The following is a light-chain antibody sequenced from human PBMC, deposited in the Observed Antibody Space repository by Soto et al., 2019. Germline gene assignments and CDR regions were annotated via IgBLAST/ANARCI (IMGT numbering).Light chain of an antibody. J-gene: IGKJ5*01. CDR2: SAS. V-gene: IGKV1-27*01. Sequence: DIQMTQSPSSLSASVGDRVTITCRASQAISVYLAWYQQKPGKVPKLLIYSASTLQSGVPSRFSGSGSGTDFTLTISSLQPEDVATSYCQKFNTSPLTFGQGTRLEIK. CDR1: QAISVY. CDR3: QKFNTSPLT.